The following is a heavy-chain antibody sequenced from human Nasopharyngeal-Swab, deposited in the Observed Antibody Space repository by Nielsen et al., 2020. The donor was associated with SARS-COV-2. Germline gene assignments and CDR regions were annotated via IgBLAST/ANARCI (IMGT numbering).Heavy chain of an antibody. Sequence: VRQAPGKGLEWVAVIWFDGSSDYYADSVKGRFTVSRDNSRNRLYLQMDSLRAEDSAGYYCVRAFNWNDAFDYCGQGTLVTVSS. CDR2: IWFDGSSD. J-gene: IGHJ4*02. V-gene: IGHV3-33*01. D-gene: IGHD1-1*01. CDR3: VRAFNWNDAFDY.